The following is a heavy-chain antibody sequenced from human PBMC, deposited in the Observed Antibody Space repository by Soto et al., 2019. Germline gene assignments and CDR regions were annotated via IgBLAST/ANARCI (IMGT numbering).Heavy chain of an antibody. J-gene: IGHJ4*02. Sequence: QVQLVQSGAEVKKPGSSVKVSCKASGGTFKNYLFSWVRQAPGQGLEWMGGVFPIFGTTNYAQRVQGRVTSTADASTSTVYKELSGLTSEDTAVYFCARDLEFRDGNISHCDYWGQGTLVIVSS. CDR2: VFPIFGTT. CDR1: GGTFKNYL. D-gene: IGHD1-1*01. CDR3: ARDLEFRDGNISHCDY. V-gene: IGHV1-69*01.